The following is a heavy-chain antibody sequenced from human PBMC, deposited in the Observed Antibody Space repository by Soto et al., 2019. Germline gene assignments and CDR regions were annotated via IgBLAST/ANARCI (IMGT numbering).Heavy chain of an antibody. CDR1: GNTFTDYY. V-gene: IGHV1-2*02. D-gene: IGHD1-26*01. CDR2: LNARTGDT. Sequence: GXAGEDSCKGSGNTFTDYYIHVRRQAPGQGFECVGWLNARTGDTKYAQKFKVRVTMTGDTSITTAYLELFSLTSDDTALYFFASSIVGPTKQIKWIGPWGQGTLVTVSS. J-gene: IGHJ5*02. CDR3: ASSIVGPTKQIKWIGP.